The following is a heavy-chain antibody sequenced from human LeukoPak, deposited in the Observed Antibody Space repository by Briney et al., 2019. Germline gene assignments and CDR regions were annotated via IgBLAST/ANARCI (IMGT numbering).Heavy chain of an antibody. CDR1: GYTFTSYG. CDR3: ARDHDQIRSFYGIDV. Sequence: ASVKVSFKASGYTFTSYGISWVRQAPGQGLEWMGWISAYSGNTNYAQKLQGRVTMTTDTPTSTAYMEVRRLRSQDTGVYYSARDHDQIRSFYGIDVWGQGTTVTVSS. J-gene: IGHJ6*02. D-gene: IGHD2-2*01. CDR2: ISAYSGNT. V-gene: IGHV1-18*01.